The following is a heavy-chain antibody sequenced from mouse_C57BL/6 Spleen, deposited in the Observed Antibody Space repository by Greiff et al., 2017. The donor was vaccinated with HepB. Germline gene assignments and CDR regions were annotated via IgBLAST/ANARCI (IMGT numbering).Heavy chain of an antibody. CDR2: ISYDGSN. Sequence: ESGPGLVKPSQSLSLTCSVTGYSITSGYYWNWIRQFPGNKLEWMGYISYDGSNNYNPSLKNRISITRDTSKNQFFLKLNSVTTEDTATYYCARDRDYYGSPNWYFDVWGTGTTVTVSS. J-gene: IGHJ1*03. D-gene: IGHD1-1*01. CDR1: GYSITSGYY. V-gene: IGHV3-6*01. CDR3: ARDRDYYGSPNWYFDV.